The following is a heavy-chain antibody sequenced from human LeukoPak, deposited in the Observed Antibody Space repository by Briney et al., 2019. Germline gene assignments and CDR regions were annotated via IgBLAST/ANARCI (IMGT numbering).Heavy chain of an antibody. CDR3: ARFGRGYSGYGGY. CDR1: GGSISSSSYY. V-gene: IGHV4-39*07. J-gene: IGHJ4*02. Sequence: PSETLSLTCTVSGGSISSSSYYWGWLRQPPGKGLEWIGSIYYSGSTYYNPSLKSRATISVDTSKNQFSLKLSSVTAADTAVYYCARFGRGYSGYGGYWGQGTLVTVSS. CDR2: IYYSGST. D-gene: IGHD5-12*01.